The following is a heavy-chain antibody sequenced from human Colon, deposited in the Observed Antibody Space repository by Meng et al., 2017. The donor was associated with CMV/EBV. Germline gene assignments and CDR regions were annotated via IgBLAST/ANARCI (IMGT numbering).Heavy chain of an antibody. CDR2: VYNSEST. J-gene: IGHJ4*02. D-gene: IGHD2-8*01. Sequence: SETLSLTCTVFGDSIRGFYWNWIRQSPGKGLEWIGYVYNSESTNYNPSLKSRVTISGDTSKNQISLRLTSVTAADTAVYFCARDPAGMVMHNARGYFDSWGQGTLVTVSS. V-gene: IGHV4-59*01. CDR1: GDSIRGFY. CDR3: ARDPAGMVMHNARGYFDS.